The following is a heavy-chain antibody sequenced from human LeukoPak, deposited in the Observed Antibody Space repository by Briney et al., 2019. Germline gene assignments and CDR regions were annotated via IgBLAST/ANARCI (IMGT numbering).Heavy chain of an antibody. V-gene: IGHV1-46*01. CDR2: INPTVGDT. D-gene: IGHD6-13*01. J-gene: IGHJ3*02. Sequence: ASVKVSCKASGYTLTSYYMHWVRQAPGQGLEWMGIINPTVGDTIYARKFQGRVTMTRDMSTSTVYMELSSLRSDDTAVYYCARYGFSSSWQGGWHAFDIWGQGTMVTVSS. CDR3: ARYGFSSSWQGGWHAFDI. CDR1: GYTLTSYY.